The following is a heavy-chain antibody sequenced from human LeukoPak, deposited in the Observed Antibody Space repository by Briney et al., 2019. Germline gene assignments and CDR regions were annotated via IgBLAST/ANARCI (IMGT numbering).Heavy chain of an antibody. CDR3: AREGGEWELLRTFDY. Sequence: GQSLRLSCDASGFSINTYTMYWVRQAPGQGLEWVSGIRNSDGMTYYADSVRGRFTISTDNSKNTLYLQMNSLRAEDTAVYYCAREGGEWELLRTFDYWGQGTLVTVSS. CDR1: GFSINTYT. CDR2: IRNSDGMT. J-gene: IGHJ4*02. D-gene: IGHD1-26*01. V-gene: IGHV3-23*01.